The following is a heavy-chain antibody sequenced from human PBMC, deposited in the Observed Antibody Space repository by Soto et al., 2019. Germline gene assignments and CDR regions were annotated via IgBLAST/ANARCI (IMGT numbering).Heavy chain of an antibody. V-gene: IGHV3-21*01. CDR2: ISSSSRYI. CDR3: ARDLTFFVYSSSSGAFDI. CDR1: GFTFSSYS. J-gene: IGHJ3*02. Sequence: PGGSLRLLCAGSGFTFSSYSMNLGRQAPGKGLEWVSSISSSSRYIYFADSLKGRFTISRDNSKNPLYLQMNSLRAEDTAVYYFARDLTFFVYSSSSGAFDIWGQGTMVTVSS. D-gene: IGHD6-6*01.